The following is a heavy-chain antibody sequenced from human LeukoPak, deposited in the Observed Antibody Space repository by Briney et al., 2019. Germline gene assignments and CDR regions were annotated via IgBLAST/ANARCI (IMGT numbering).Heavy chain of an antibody. J-gene: IGHJ4*02. CDR2: ISAYNGNT. D-gene: IGHD3-22*01. CDR3: ARVQQLSYYDSSGYFDY. CDR1: GYTFTSYG. Sequence: ASVKVSCKASGYTFTSYGISWVRQAPGQGLEWMGWISAYNGNTNYAQKLQGRVTMTTDTSTSTAYMELRSLRSDDTAVYYCARVQQLSYYDSSGYFDYWGRGTLVTVSS. V-gene: IGHV1-18*01.